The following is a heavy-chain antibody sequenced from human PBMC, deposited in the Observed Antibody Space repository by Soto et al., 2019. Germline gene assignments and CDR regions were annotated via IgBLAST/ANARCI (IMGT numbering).Heavy chain of an antibody. CDR2: IYPGDSDT. V-gene: IGHV5-51*01. CDR3: ARGYCTTTICDPWFDP. J-gene: IGHJ5*02. Sequence: PGESLKISCEGSGYTFTSYYITWARQLPGKGLEWMGIIYPGDSDTRYSPSFQGQVTISADKSITTAYLQWSSLKASDTAMYYCARGYCTTTICDPWFDPWGQGTLVTVSS. D-gene: IGHD2-2*01. CDR1: GYTFTSYY.